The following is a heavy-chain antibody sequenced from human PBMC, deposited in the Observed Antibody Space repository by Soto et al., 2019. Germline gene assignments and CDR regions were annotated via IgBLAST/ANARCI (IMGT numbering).Heavy chain of an antibody. J-gene: IGHJ4*02. Sequence: EVQLVESGGGLVQPGGSLRLSCAASGFTFSSDAMHWVRQAPGKGLESVSVISGNGGSTYYANSVKARFTISRDNSKNTLYLQMGSLRVEDMAVYYCARRGYGLYFDYWGQGTLVSVSS. CDR1: GFTFSSDA. V-gene: IGHV3-64*01. CDR3: ARRGYGLYFDY. D-gene: IGHD3-10*01. CDR2: ISGNGGST.